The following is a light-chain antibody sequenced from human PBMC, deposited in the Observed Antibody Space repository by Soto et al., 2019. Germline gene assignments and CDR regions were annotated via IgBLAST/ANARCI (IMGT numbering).Light chain of an antibody. V-gene: IGKV1-5*01. Sequence: DIQMTQSPSNLSASVGDGVSSTCRASQSISGWLAWYQQKPGKAPKLLIYDVSSLESGVPSRFSGSGSGTEFTPAISSLQPDDFATYYCQQYNSYPWTFGQGNKVDI. CDR3: QQYNSYPWT. CDR2: DVS. CDR1: QSISGW. J-gene: IGKJ1*01.